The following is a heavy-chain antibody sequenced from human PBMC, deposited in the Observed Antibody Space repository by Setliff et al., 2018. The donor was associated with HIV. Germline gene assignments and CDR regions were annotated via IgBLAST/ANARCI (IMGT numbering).Heavy chain of an antibody. J-gene: IGHJ4*02. CDR2: IGWNGVSI. V-gene: IGHV3-9*01. Sequence: SLRLSCVASGFTFDEYALHWVRQVPVKGLEWVSSIGWNGVSIAYADSVKGRFTISRDNAKNSLFLQMNSLGVEDTALYYCARDPTVGYPDYFDFWGQGTLVTVSS. CDR3: ARDPTVGYPDYFDF. D-gene: IGHD1-26*01. CDR1: GFTFDEYA.